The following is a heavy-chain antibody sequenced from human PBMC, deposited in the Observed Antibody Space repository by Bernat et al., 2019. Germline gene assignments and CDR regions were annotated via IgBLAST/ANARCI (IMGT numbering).Heavy chain of an antibody. V-gene: IGHV3-23*01. Sequence: EVQLLESGGGLVQPGVSLRLSFAASGFTFSSYAMSWVRQAPGKWLEWVSAISGSGGSTYYADSVKGRFTISRDNSKNTLYLQMNSLRAEDTAVYYFAKDRGYDILTGYSPFDYWGQGTLVTVSS. CDR2: ISGSGGST. J-gene: IGHJ4*02. CDR1: GFTFSSYA. D-gene: IGHD3-9*01. CDR3: AKDRGYDILTGYSPFDY.